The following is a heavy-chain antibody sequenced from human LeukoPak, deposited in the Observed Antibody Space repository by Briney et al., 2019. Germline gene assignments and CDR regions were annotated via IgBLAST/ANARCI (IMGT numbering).Heavy chain of an antibody. V-gene: IGHV3-53*01. CDR2: LYSGGDT. D-gene: IGHD3-10*01. J-gene: IGHJ2*01. CDR1: GFNVGTKY. Sequence: PGGSLRLSCAASGFNVGTKYMNWVRQAQGNGLEWVSILYSGGDTYYADSVKGRFTISRDNSRNTLSLQMNSLRVEDTAVYYCARVGDHYHWYFDLWGRGTLVTVSS. CDR3: ARVGDHYHWYFDL.